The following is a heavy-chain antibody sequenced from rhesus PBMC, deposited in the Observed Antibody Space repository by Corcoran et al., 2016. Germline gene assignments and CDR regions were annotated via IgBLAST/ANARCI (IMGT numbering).Heavy chain of an antibody. D-gene: IGHD6-25*01. J-gene: IGHJ4*01. CDR2: ISDSGGNT. CDR3: ARGSGKYGLGY. CDR1: GGSISSNY. V-gene: IGHV4-173*01. Sequence: QLQLQESGPGLVKPSETLSLTCAVSGGSISSNYCSWIRQPPGKGLEWIGRISDSGGNTDYNPSLNSRVTMSTDTSKNQFSRKLSTVTAADTAVYYCARGSGKYGLGYWGQGVLVTVSS.